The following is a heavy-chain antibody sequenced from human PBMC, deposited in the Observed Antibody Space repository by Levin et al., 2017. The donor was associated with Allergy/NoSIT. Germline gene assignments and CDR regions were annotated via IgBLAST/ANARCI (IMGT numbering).Heavy chain of an antibody. CDR1: GYSFPTYD. CDR3: ARGGSSSGFDY. J-gene: IGHJ4*02. D-gene: IGHD3-3*01. CDR2: ISTKNGNT. V-gene: IGHV1-18*01. Sequence: GESLKISCKASGYSFPTYDISWVRQAPGQGLEWMGWISTKNGNTNYIQGLRGRVTMTTDTSMSTAYMELRSLRSDDTAVYYCARGGSSSGFDYWGQGTLVTVSS.